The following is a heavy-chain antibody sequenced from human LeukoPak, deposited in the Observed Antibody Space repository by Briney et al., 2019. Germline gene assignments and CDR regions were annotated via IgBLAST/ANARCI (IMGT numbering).Heavy chain of an antibody. Sequence: PGRSLRLSCAASGFTFSSYGMHWVRQAPGKGLEWVAVIWHDGSNKYYADSVKGRFTISRDNSKNTLYLQMNSLRAGDTAVYYCARDIGLDYYDSSGYYNFDYWGQGTLVTVSS. CDR2: IWHDGSNK. J-gene: IGHJ4*02. D-gene: IGHD3-22*01. CDR1: GFTFSSYG. CDR3: ARDIGLDYYDSSGYYNFDY. V-gene: IGHV3-33*01.